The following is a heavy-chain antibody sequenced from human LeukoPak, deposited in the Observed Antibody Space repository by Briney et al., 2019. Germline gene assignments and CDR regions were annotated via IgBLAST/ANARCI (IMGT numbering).Heavy chain of an antibody. J-gene: IGHJ4*02. D-gene: IGHD3-22*01. CDR3: GSLTVVAKDH. CDR2: INSDGSST. V-gene: IGHV3-74*01. Sequence: PGGSLRLSCAASGFTFSTYWMHWVRHAPGKGPVGVAQINSDGSSTSYADYVKGRFTISRDNAKNTLYLQMINLRAEDTAVYYCGSLTVVAKDHWGQGTLVTVSS. CDR1: GFTFSTYW.